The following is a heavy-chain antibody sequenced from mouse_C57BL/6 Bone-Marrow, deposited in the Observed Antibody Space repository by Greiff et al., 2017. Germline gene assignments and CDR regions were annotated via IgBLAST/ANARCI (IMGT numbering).Heavy chain of an antibody. V-gene: IGHV1-54*01. J-gene: IGHJ4*01. CDR3: ARLCYYSKRNAMDY. D-gene: IGHD2-5*01. CDR1: GYAFTNYL. CDR2: INPGSGGT. Sequence: QVQLQQSGAELVRPGTSVKVSCKASGYAFTNYLIEWVKQRPGQGLEWIGVINPGSGGTNYNEKFKGKATLTADKSSSTAYMQLSSLTSEDSAVYFCARLCYYSKRNAMDYWGQGTSVTVSS.